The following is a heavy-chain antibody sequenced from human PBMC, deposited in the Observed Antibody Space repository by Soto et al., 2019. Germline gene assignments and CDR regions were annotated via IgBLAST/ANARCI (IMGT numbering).Heavy chain of an antibody. Sequence: EVQLVESGGGLIQLGGSLRLSCAASGFTFSSYWMHWVRQAPGKGLVWVSRIKSDGSGTYYAGSVEGRFTISGDNAQNTVYLQMNSLRAEDTAVYYCVRGDGDRYDGNGYLGRHWGQGTLVTVSS. CDR1: GFTFSSYW. CDR2: IKSDGSGT. D-gene: IGHD3-22*01. CDR3: VRGDGDRYDGNGYLGRH. V-gene: IGHV3-74*01. J-gene: IGHJ4*02.